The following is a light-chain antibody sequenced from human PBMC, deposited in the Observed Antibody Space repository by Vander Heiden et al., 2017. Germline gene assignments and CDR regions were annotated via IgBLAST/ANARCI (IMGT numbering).Light chain of an antibody. J-gene: IGKJ4*01. CDR2: DAS. CDR3: QHRSNWRIT. Sequence: EIVLTQSPATLSLSPGGGATLSCRASQSVSSHLAWYQQKPGQAPRLLIYDASNRATGIPARFSGSGSGTDFTLTISSLEPEDFAVYYCQHRSNWRITFGGGTKVEIK. V-gene: IGKV3-11*01. CDR1: QSVSSH.